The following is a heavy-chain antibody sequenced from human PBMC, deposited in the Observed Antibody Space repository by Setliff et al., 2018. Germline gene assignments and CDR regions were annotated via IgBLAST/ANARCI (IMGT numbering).Heavy chain of an antibody. CDR3: AKSGIAAAGTAPFDY. Sequence: HPGGSLRLSCTASGFTFSSLWMGWVRQAPGKGLEWVANINQGGGAQFYVDSVQGRFTISRDNSKNTLYLQMNSLRAEDTAMYYCAKSGIAAAGTAPFDYWGQGTLVTVSS. D-gene: IGHD6-13*01. V-gene: IGHV3-7*03. J-gene: IGHJ4*02. CDR1: GFTFSSLW. CDR2: INQGGGAQ.